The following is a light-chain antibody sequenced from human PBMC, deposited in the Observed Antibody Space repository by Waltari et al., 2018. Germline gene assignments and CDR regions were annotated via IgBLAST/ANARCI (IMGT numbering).Light chain of an antibody. V-gene: IGKV3-15*01. J-gene: IGKJ4*01. Sequence: EILMTQSPVTLSVSPGEGVTLSCWASQIIDTTLAWYQQQPGQTPRLLMHGASTRAAGVPLRFSGSGSGTEFTLTISSLQSEDVAVYYCQQYHDWPITFGGGTSLVI. CDR1: QIIDTT. CDR2: GAS. CDR3: QQYHDWPIT.